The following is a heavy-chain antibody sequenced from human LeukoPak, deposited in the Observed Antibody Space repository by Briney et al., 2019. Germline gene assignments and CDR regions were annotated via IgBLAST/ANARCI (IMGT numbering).Heavy chain of an antibody. D-gene: IGHD6-6*01. Sequence: SETLSLTCAVYGGSFSGYYWSWIRQPPGKGLEWIGEINHSGSTNYSPSLKSRVTISVDTSKNQFSLKLSSVTAADTAVYYCARGAMANSYYFDYWGQGTLVTVSS. V-gene: IGHV4-34*01. CDR2: INHSGST. CDR1: GGSFSGYY. J-gene: IGHJ4*02. CDR3: ARGAMANSYYFDY.